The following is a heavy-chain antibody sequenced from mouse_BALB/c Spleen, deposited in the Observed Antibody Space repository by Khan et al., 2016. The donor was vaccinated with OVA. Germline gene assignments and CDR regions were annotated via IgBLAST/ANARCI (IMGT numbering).Heavy chain of an antibody. V-gene: IGHV3-2*02. D-gene: IGHD1-1*01. CDR3: ARVYGGDFDY. CDR2: ISYSGNT. CDR1: GYSITSDYA. J-gene: IGHJ2*02. Sequence: EVQLMESGPGLVKPSQSLSLTCTVTGYSITSDYAWNWIRPFPGNKLEWMGFISYSGNTKYNPSLKSRFSITRDTSKNQFFLQLNSVTTEDTATYYCARVYGGDFDYWGQDTSLTVSS.